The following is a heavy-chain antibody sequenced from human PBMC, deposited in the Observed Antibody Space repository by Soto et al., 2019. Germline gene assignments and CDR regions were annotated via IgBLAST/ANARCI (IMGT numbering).Heavy chain of an antibody. CDR3: ARQASYWHGGGGWFDP. CDR1: GFTFSAYD. Sequence: EVQLVESGGGLVQPGGSLRLSCATSGFTFSAYDMHWVRQATGKGLEWVAAIGTQHDTYYPDSVKGRFTISRENAKNSLYLQMNGLRAGDTAVYYCARQASYWHGGGGWFDPWGQGTLVTVSS. J-gene: IGHJ5*02. V-gene: IGHV3-13*01. CDR2: IGTQHDT. D-gene: IGHD2-8*02.